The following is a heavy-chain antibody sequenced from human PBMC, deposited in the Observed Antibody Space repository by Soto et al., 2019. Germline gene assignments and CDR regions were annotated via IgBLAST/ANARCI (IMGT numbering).Heavy chain of an antibody. CDR2: ISYDGSNK. D-gene: IGHD3-10*01. Sequence: QVQLVESGGGVVQPGRSLRLSCAASGFTFSSYAMHWVRQAPGKGLEWVAVISYDGSNKYYADSVKGRFTISRDNSKNTLYLQMNSLRAGDTAVYYCARDSHYYGSDTLGYWGQGTLVTVSS. CDR1: GFTFSSYA. V-gene: IGHV3-30-3*01. CDR3: ARDSHYYGSDTLGY. J-gene: IGHJ4*02.